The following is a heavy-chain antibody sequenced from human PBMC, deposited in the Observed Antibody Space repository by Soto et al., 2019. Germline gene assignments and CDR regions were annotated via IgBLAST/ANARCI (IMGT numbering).Heavy chain of an antibody. CDR3: ARGRDGYNLFDS. Sequence: SETLSLTCAVSGGSISSYYWSWIRQPPGKGLEGGGGSYYSGITNYNPSLKSRVTISVDTSKNQSSLKLRSVTDADTAVYYCARGRDGYNLFDSWGQGTLVTVSS. V-gene: IGHV4-59*01. D-gene: IGHD5-12*01. CDR2: SYYSGIT. CDR1: GGSISSYY. J-gene: IGHJ4*02.